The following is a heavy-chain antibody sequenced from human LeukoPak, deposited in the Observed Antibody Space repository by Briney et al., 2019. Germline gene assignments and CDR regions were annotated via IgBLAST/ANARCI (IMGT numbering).Heavy chain of an antibody. CDR2: IYYSGST. Sequence: PSETLSLTCSLSGGPIDSFYWTWIRQPPGKGLEWIGYIYYSGSTNYNPSLKSRVTISVDTSKNQFSLKLSSVTAADTAVYYCARHVLLWFGEANNWFDPWGQGTLVTVSS. V-gene: IGHV4-59*08. D-gene: IGHD3-10*01. CDR1: GGPIDSFY. CDR3: ARHVLLWFGEANNWFDP. J-gene: IGHJ5*02.